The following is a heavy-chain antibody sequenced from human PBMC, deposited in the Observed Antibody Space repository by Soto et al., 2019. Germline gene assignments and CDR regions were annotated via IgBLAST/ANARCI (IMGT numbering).Heavy chain of an antibody. Sequence: QVQLVQSGAEVKKPGSSVKVSCKASGGTFSSYAISWVRQAPGQGLEWMGGIIPIFGTANYAQKFQGRVTITADESTSTAYMELSSLRSEDTAVYYCAREGMTTVVTHFTSPRYYFDYWGQGTLVTVSS. J-gene: IGHJ4*02. V-gene: IGHV1-69*12. D-gene: IGHD4-17*01. CDR2: IIPIFGTA. CDR3: AREGMTTVVTHFTSPRYYFDY. CDR1: GGTFSSYA.